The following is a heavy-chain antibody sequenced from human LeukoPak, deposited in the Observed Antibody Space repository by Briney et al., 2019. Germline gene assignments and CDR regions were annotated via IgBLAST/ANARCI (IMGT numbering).Heavy chain of an antibody. Sequence: PSETLSLTCTVSGASISSYYWSWIRQPPGKGLEWIGYIYYSGSTNYNPSPKSRVTISVDTSKNQFSLKLSSVTAADTAVYYCARDNSNNWFDPWGQGTLVTVSS. CDR3: ARDNSNNWFDP. CDR1: GASISSYY. J-gene: IGHJ5*02. CDR2: IYYSGST. V-gene: IGHV4-59*01. D-gene: IGHD4-23*01.